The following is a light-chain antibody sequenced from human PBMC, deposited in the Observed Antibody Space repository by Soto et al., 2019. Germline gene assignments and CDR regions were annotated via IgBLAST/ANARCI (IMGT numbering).Light chain of an antibody. Sequence: QSALTQPASVSGSPGQSITISCTGASSDVGGHNYVSWYQHHPGIAPKLVIYEVSNRPSGVPNRFSGSKSDSTASLTISGLQAEDEAEYYCSSYISSSTSVVFGGGTKVTVL. CDR3: SSYISSSTSVV. CDR1: SSDVGGHNY. V-gene: IGLV2-14*01. CDR2: EVS. J-gene: IGLJ2*01.